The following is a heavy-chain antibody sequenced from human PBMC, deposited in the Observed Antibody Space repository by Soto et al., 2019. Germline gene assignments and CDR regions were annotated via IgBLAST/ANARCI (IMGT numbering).Heavy chain of an antibody. J-gene: IGHJ4*02. CDR3: AKALVGLFYSRYVHAY. V-gene: IGHV1-8*01. CDR1: GYTFTSYD. CDR2: MNPNSGNT. D-gene: IGHD4-4*01. Sequence: ASVKVSCKASGYTFTSYDINWVRQATGQGLEWMGWMNPNSGNTGYAQKFQGRVTMTRNTSISTAYMELSSLRSEDTAVYYCAKALVGLFYSRYVHAYWGQRTLVTVSS.